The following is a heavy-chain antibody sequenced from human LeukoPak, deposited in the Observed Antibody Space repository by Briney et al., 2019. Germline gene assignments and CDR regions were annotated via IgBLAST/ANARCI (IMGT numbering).Heavy chain of an antibody. CDR2: INPNSGGT. CDR3: TRGGFYGSGSYSEVDY. Sequence: ASVKVSCTASGYTFTGYYMHWVRQAPGQGLEWMGWINPNSGGTNYAQKLQDRVTMTRDTSISTAYMELSRLRSDDTAVYYCTRGGFYGSGSYSEVDYWGQGTLVTVSS. CDR1: GYTFTGYY. V-gene: IGHV1-2*02. J-gene: IGHJ4*02. D-gene: IGHD3-10*01.